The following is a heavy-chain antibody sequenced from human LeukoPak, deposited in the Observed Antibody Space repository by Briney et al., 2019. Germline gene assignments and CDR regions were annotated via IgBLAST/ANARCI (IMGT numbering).Heavy chain of an antibody. Sequence: GESLKISCKASGYSFSNYWIGWVRQMPGKGLEWMGIIYPGDSDTRYSPSFQGQVTISADKSISTAYLQWSSLKASDTAMYYCARCQYYYDSSGYSDYWGQGTLVTVSS. CDR1: GYSFSNYW. V-gene: IGHV5-51*01. D-gene: IGHD3-22*01. CDR3: ARCQYYYDSSGYSDY. CDR2: IYPGDSDT. J-gene: IGHJ4*02.